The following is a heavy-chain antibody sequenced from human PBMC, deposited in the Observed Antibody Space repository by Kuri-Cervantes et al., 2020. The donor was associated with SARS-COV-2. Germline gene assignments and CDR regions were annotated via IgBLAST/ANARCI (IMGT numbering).Heavy chain of an antibody. D-gene: IGHD2-8*01. V-gene: IGHV3-30-3*01. CDR2: ISYDGNNK. J-gene: IGHJ4*02. CDR1: GFDFSRSA. CDR3: AKDRVGVLDS. Sequence: GESLKIFCAASGFDFSRSAMHWVRQAPGKGLEWVAVISYDGNNKNCTASGKGRFTISRDNSRNTLYLQMRSLRTEDTAFYYCAKDRVGVLDSWGQGTLVTVSS.